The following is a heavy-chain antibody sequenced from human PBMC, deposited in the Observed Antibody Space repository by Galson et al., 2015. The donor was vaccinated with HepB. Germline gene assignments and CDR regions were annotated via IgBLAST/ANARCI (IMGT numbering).Heavy chain of an antibody. CDR3: ARHLTAAAGRYYYYYGMDV. CDR1: GYSFTSYW. CDR2: IDPSDSYT. D-gene: IGHD6-13*01. Sequence: QSGAEVKKPGESLRISCKGSGYSFTSYWISWVRQMPGKGLEWMGRIDPSDSYTNYSPSFQGHVTISADKSISTAYLQWSSLKASDTAMYYCARHLTAAAGRYYYYYGMDVWGQGTTVTVSS. V-gene: IGHV5-10-1*01. J-gene: IGHJ6*02.